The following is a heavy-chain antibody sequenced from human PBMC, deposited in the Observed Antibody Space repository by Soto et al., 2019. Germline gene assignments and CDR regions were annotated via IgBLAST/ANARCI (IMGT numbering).Heavy chain of an antibody. V-gene: IGHV4-59*01. J-gene: IGHJ4*02. CDR1: GGSISSYY. CDR2: IYYSGST. D-gene: IGHD3-9*01. CDR3: ARGGYYDILTGYFDY. Sequence: QVQLQESGPGLVKPSETLSLTCTVSGGSISSYYWSWIRQPPGKGLEWIGYIYYSGSTNYNPSLKSRVTISVDTSKNQFSLKLSSVTAADTAVYYCARGGYYDILTGYFDYWGQGTLVTVSS.